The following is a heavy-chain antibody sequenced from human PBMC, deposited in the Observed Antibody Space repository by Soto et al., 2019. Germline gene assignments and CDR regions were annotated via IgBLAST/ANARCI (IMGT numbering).Heavy chain of an antibody. Sequence: PSETLSLTCTVSCGSISSYYWSWIRQPPGKGLEWIGYIYYSGSTNYNPSLKSRVTISVDTSKNQFSLKLSSVTAADTAVYYCARDRSGYSNWFDPWGQGTLVTVSS. CDR1: CGSISSYY. CDR3: ARDRSGYSNWFDP. V-gene: IGHV4-59*01. D-gene: IGHD3-22*01. CDR2: IYYSGST. J-gene: IGHJ5*02.